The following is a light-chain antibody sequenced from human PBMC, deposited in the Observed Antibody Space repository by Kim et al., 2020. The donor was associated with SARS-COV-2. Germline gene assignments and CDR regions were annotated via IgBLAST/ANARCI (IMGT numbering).Light chain of an antibody. CDR2: QDS. V-gene: IGLV3-1*01. J-gene: IGLJ2*01. CDR1: KLGDKY. Sequence: VSPEQTASLTCSGDKLGDKYACWYQQKPGQSPVLVIYQDSKRPSGIPERFSGSNSGNTATLTISGTQAMDEADYYCQAWDSSTHVVFGGGTQLTVL. CDR3: QAWDSSTHVV.